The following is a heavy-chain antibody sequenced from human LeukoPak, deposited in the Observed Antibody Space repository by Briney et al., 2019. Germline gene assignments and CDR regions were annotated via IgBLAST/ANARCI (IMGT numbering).Heavy chain of an antibody. Sequence: ASVKVSCKVSGYTLTELSMHWVRQATGQGLEWMGWMNPNSGNTGYAQKFQGRVTMTRNTSISTAYMELSSLRSEDTAVYYCARSRGYSGYDHFDYWGQGTLVTVSS. CDR1: GYTLTELS. CDR3: ARSRGYSGYDHFDY. J-gene: IGHJ4*02. D-gene: IGHD5-12*01. V-gene: IGHV1-8*01. CDR2: MNPNSGNT.